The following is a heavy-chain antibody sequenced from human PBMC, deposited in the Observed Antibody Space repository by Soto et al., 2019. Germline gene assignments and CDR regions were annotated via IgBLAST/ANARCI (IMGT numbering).Heavy chain of an antibody. Sequence: QVQLVESGGGVVQPGRSLRLSCAASGFTFSSYAMHWVRQAPGKGLEWVAVISYDGSNKYYADSVKGRFTISRDNSKNTLYLQMNSLRAEDTAVYYCARGPRVAYGSGSPYYFDYWGQGTLVTVSS. CDR2: ISYDGSNK. CDR1: GFTFSSYA. CDR3: ARGPRVAYGSGSPYYFDY. J-gene: IGHJ4*02. D-gene: IGHD3-10*01. V-gene: IGHV3-30-3*01.